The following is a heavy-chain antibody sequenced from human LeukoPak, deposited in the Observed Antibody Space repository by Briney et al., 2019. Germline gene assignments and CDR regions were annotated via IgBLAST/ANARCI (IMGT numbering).Heavy chain of an antibody. D-gene: IGHD3-3*01. CDR1: GGSISSSSYY. J-gene: IGHJ4*02. CDR3: ARRNEFTIFVVVMGGVDY. V-gene: IGHV4-39*01. Sequence: SETLSLTCTVSGGSISSSSYYWGWIRQPPGKGLEWIGSIYYSGSTYYNPSLKSRVTISVDTSKNQFSLKLSSVTAADTAVYYCARRNEFTIFVVVMGGVDYWGQGTLVTVSS. CDR2: IYYSGST.